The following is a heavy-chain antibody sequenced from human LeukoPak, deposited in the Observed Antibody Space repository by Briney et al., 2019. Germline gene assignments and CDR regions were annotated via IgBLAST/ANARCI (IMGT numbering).Heavy chain of an antibody. D-gene: IGHD3-9*01. CDR3: ASSLWTYDILTGYGY. CDR1: GGSVSSGSYY. Sequence: SETLSVTCTVSGGSVSSGSYYWSWIRQPPGKGLEWIGYIYYSGSTNYNPSLKSRVTISVDTSKNQFSLKLSSVTAADTAVYYCASSLWTYDILTGYGYWGQGTLVTVSS. V-gene: IGHV4-61*01. J-gene: IGHJ4*02. CDR2: IYYSGST.